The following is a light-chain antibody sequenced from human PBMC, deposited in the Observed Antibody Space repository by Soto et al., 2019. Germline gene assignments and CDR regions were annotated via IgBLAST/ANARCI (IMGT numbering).Light chain of an antibody. CDR2: GAS. CDR1: QSITIY. Sequence: DIQMTQSPSSLSASVGDRVTITCRASQSITIYLNWYQQQPGKAPRLLIYGASTLQTGVPSRFSGSGSMTDFTLTISDLQPEDFATYYCLLDYAYFWAFGQGTKVEIK. J-gene: IGKJ1*01. V-gene: IGKV1-39*01. CDR3: LLDYAYFWA.